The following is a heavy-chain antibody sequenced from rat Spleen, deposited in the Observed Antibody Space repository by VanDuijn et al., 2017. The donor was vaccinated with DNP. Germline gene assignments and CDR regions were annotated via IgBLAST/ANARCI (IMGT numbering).Heavy chain of an antibody. Sequence: EVQLQESGPGLVKPSQSLSLTCSVTGYSITSHYWGWIRNFPGNKMEYIGHISYSGSTNYKPSLKSRISITRDTSKNHFFLQLNTVTTEDTATYYCARWTRYFDSWCQGVLVTVSS. D-gene: IGHD1-7*01. CDR3: ARWTRYFDS. CDR1: GYSITSHY. V-gene: IGHV3-1*01. CDR2: ISYSGST. J-gene: IGHJ2*01.